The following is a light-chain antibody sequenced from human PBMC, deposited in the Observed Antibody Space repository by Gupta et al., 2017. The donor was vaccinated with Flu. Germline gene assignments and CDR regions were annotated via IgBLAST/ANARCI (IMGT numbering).Light chain of an antibody. V-gene: IGKV3-20*01. CDR2: GTS. CDR1: QSVPSTY. J-gene: IGKJ2*01. CDR3: QQYAYSPYT. Sequence: IVLTQSPGTLSLSPGERATLSCRTSQSVPSTYLAWYQQKRGQAPRLLIYGTSSRAIDTPDKFSGSGSGTDFTLTISRLEPEDFAVYFCQQYAYSPYTFGQGTKLEI.